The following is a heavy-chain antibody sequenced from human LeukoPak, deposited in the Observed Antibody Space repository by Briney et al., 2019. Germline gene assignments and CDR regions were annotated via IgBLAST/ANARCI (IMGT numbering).Heavy chain of an antibody. Sequence: GGSLRLSCAASGFTFSSHWMTWVRQAPGKGLEWVANIKKDGSEKYYINSVKGRFTISRDNAKNSVYLQMNSLRAEDTGVYYCARDFAASPRWFDPWGQGTLVTVSS. J-gene: IGHJ5*02. CDR3: ARDFAASPRWFDP. CDR1: GFTFSSHW. V-gene: IGHV3-7*01. D-gene: IGHD6-6*01. CDR2: IKKDGSEK.